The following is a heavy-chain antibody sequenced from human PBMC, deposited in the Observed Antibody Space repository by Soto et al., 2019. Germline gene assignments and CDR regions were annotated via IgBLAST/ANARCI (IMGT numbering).Heavy chain of an antibody. CDR1: GGSIISASYS. D-gene: IGHD6-6*01. V-gene: IGHV4-31*11. Sequence: TLSLTCAVSGGSIISASYSWSWIRQSPGRGLEWIGHIYSSGSTYYNPSLKSRVSISVDTSNNQFSLKLTSVTAADTAVYFCAREDAARIERWFDAWGQGILVTGSS. CDR2: IYSSGST. J-gene: IGHJ5*02. CDR3: AREDAARIERWFDA.